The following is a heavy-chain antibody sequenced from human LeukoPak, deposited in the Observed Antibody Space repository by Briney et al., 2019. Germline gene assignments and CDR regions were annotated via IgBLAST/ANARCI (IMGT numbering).Heavy chain of an antibody. D-gene: IGHD3-3*01. CDR3: VKDRDFWSGLDV. V-gene: IGHV3-9*01. CDR1: GFFFDDYG. Sequence: GGSLRLSRAASGFFFDDYGMHWVRQVPGKGLEWVSGISWQSNTRKYADSVRGRFTISRDNAKNSLYLQMNSLKLEDTALYYCVKDRDFWSGLDVWGQGTMVTVS. CDR2: ISWQSNTR. J-gene: IGHJ6*02.